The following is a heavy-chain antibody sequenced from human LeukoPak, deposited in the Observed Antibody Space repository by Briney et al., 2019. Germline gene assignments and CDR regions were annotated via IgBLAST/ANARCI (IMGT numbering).Heavy chain of an antibody. CDR1: GGSISSRSYY. J-gene: IGHJ5*02. CDR3: ARHPLKAYVSDWFDP. V-gene: IGHV4-39*01. D-gene: IGHD3-10*02. Sequence: SETLSLTCTVSGGSISSRSYYWGWLRQPPGKGLEWIASIFYSGSTYHNPSLKSRVTISVDTSKSQFSLKLSSVTATDTAVYFCARHPLKAYVSDWFDPWGQGTLVTVSS. CDR2: IFYSGST.